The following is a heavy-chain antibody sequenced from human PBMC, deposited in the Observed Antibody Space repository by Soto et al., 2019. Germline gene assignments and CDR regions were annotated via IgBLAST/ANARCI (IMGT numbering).Heavy chain of an antibody. D-gene: IGHD6-13*01. CDR3: ARGASSSWALGNWFDP. CDR2: IYYSGST. V-gene: IGHV4-30-4*01. J-gene: IGHJ5*02. Sequence: TLSLTCTVSGGSISSGDYYWSWIRQPPGKGLEWIGYIYYSGSTYYNPSLKSRVTISVDTSKNQFSLKLSSVTAADTAVYYCARGASSSWALGNWFDPWGQGTLVTVSS. CDR1: GGSISSGDYY.